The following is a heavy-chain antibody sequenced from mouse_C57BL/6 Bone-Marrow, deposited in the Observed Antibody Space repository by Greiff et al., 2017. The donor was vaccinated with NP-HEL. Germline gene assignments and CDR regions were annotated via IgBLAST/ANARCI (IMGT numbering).Heavy chain of an antibody. J-gene: IGHJ3*01. CDR2: IDPSDSYT. Sequence: QVQLQQPGAELVMPGASVKLSCKASGYTFTSYWMHWVKQRPGQGLEWIGEIDPSDSYTNYNQKFKGKSTLTVDKSSSTAYMQLSSLTSEDSAVYYCARGPLGFAYWGQGTLVTVSA. CDR1: GYTFTSYW. CDR3: ARGPLGFAY. V-gene: IGHV1-69*01.